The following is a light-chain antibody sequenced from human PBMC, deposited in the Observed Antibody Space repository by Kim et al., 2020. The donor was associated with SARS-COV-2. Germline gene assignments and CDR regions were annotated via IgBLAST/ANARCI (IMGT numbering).Light chain of an antibody. Sequence: EIHMTQSPSSLSASVGDRVSITCRASQSIGNYLNWYQQQPGKAPKLLIYLASSLQTGVPSRFSGSGSGTHFTLTISSLQPEDFATYHCQQTYSTPYIFGQGTKLEIK. J-gene: IGKJ2*01. V-gene: IGKV1-39*01. CDR3: QQTYSTPYI. CDR2: LAS. CDR1: QSIGNY.